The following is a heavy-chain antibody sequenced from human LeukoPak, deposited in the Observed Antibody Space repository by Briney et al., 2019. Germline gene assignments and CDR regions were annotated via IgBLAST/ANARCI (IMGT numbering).Heavy chain of an antibody. J-gene: IGHJ2*01. CDR2: ISSDSSYK. V-gene: IGHV3-21*01. CDR1: GFTFISYS. CDR3: ARESSTYIDL. D-gene: IGHD2-2*01. Sequence: AGGSLRLSCAASGFTFISYSMNWVRQAPGKGLEWVSSISSDSSYKYSADSLKGRFTISRDNARSSLYLQMNNLGAEDTAVYYCARESSTYIDLWGRGTVVTVSS.